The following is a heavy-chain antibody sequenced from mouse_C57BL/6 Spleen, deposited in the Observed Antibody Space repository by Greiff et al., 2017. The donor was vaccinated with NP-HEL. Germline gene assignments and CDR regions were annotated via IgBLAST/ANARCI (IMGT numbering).Heavy chain of an antibody. CDR2: IYPSDSET. V-gene: IGHV1-61*01. CDR3: ARSPAQATYAMDY. CDR1: GYTFTSYW. Sequence: QVQLQQPGAELVRPGSSVKLSCKASGYTFTSYWMDWVKQRPGQGLEWIGNIYPSDSETHYNQKFKDKATLTVDKSSSTAYMQLSSLTSDDSAVYYCARSPAQATYAMDYWGQGTSVTVSS. D-gene: IGHD3-2*02. J-gene: IGHJ4*01.